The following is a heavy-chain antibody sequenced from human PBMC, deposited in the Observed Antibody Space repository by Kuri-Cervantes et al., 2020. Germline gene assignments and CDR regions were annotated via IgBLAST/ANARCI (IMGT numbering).Heavy chain of an antibody. Sequence: LRLSCTVSGGSISSGDYYWSWIRQPPGKGLEWIGYIYYSGSTYYNPSLKSRVTISVDTSKNQFSLKLSSVTAADTAVYYCARGVYCSGGSCYPGAFDIWGQGTMVTVSS. D-gene: IGHD2-15*01. J-gene: IGHJ3*02. CDR3: ARGVYCSGGSCYPGAFDI. V-gene: IGHV4-30-4*01. CDR2: IYYSGST. CDR1: GGSISSGDYY.